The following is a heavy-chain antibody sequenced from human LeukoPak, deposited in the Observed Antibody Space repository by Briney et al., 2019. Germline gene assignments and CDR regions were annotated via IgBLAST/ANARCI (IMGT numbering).Heavy chain of an antibody. J-gene: IGHJ5*02. D-gene: IGHD7-27*01. CDR2: IKGDGSEK. CDR1: GFSITNYW. Sequence: GGSLRLSCAVSGFSITNYWMTWVRQAPGNGLEWVANIKGDGSEKYYVDSVKGRFTISRDNDKNYLYLQMNSLRDEDTAVYYCVRHAGVSWGQGTLVTVSS. CDR3: VRHAGVS. V-gene: IGHV3-7*01.